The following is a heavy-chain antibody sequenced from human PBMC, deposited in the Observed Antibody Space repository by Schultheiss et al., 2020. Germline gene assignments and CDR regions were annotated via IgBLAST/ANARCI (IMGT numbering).Heavy chain of an antibody. CDR2: IYYSGST. Sequence: SETLSLTCTVSGGSISSYYWSWIRQPPGKGLEWIGYIYYSGSTNYNPSLKSRVTISVDTSKNQFSLKLSSVTAADTAVYYCARGYGSSWHFDAFDIWGQGTMVTVSS. J-gene: IGHJ3*02. V-gene: IGHV4-59*01. D-gene: IGHD6-13*01. CDR3: ARGYGSSWHFDAFDI. CDR1: GGSISSYY.